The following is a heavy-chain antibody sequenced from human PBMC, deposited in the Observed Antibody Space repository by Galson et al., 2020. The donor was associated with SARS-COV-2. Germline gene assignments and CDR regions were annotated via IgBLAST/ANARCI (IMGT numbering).Heavy chain of an antibody. CDR1: GYTFTGYY. Sequence: ASVKVSCKASGYTFTGYYMHWVRQAPGQGLEWMGWINPNRGGTNHAQKFQGRVTMTRDTFISTAYMELSRLRSDDTAVYYCAREQQLVEDCYYYGMDVWGQGITVTVAS. V-gene: IGHV1-2*02. D-gene: IGHD6-13*01. J-gene: IGHJ6*02. CDR3: AREQQLVEDCYYYGMDV. CDR2: INPNRGGT.